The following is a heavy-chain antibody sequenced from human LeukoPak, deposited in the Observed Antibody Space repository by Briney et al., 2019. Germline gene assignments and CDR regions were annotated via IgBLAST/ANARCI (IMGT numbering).Heavy chain of an antibody. V-gene: IGHV3-7*03. J-gene: IGHJ5*02. Sequence: GGSLRLSCAASGSTFSGYWMSWVRQAPGKGLEWVANIKQDGSEKYYVDSVKGRFTISRDNAKNSLYLQMNSLRAEDTAVYYCARNKPPITMVRGVNWFDPWGQGTLVTVSS. CDR2: IKQDGSEK. CDR1: GSTFSGYW. CDR3: ARNKPPITMVRGVNWFDP. D-gene: IGHD3-10*01.